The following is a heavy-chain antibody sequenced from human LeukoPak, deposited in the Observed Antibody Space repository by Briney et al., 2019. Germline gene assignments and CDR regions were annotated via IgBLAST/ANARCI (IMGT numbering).Heavy chain of an antibody. CDR2: ISGSGGST. CDR3: AKTGYSSGWSLYYFDY. Sequence: GGSLRLSCAASGFTFSSCAMSWVRQAPGKGLEWVSAISGSGGSTYYADSVKGRFTISRDNSKNTLYLQMNSLRAEDTAVYYCAKTGYSSGWSLYYFDYWGQGTLVTVSS. D-gene: IGHD6-19*01. J-gene: IGHJ4*02. V-gene: IGHV3-23*01. CDR1: GFTFSSCA.